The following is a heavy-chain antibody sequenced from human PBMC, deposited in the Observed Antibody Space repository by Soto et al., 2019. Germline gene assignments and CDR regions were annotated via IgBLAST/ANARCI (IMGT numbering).Heavy chain of an antibody. CDR1: GYTFTSYG. Sequence: ASVKVSCKASGYTFTSYGISWVRRAPGQGLEWMGWISAYNGNTNYAQKLQGRVTMTTDTSTSTAYMELRSLRSDDTAVYYCARDKAQGSSWFSRYYYYGMDVWGQGTTATVSS. D-gene: IGHD6-13*01. CDR3: ARDKAQGSSWFSRYYYYGMDV. V-gene: IGHV1-18*01. CDR2: ISAYNGNT. J-gene: IGHJ6*02.